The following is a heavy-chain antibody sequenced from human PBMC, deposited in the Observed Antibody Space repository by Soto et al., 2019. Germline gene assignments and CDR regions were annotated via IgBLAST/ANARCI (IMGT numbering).Heavy chain of an antibody. Sequence: EVQLVESGGGLVQPGGSLRLSCAASGFTFSSYSMNWVRQAPGKGLEWVSYISSSSSTIYYADSVKGRFTSSRDNAKNSLYLQMNSLRAEDTAVYYCARDPDSSGWYNWFDPWGQGTLVTVSS. D-gene: IGHD6-19*01. CDR1: GFTFSSYS. V-gene: IGHV3-48*01. J-gene: IGHJ5*02. CDR3: ARDPDSSGWYNWFDP. CDR2: ISSSSSTI.